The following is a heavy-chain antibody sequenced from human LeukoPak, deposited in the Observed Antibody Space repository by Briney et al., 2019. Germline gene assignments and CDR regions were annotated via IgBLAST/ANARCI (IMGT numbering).Heavy chain of an antibody. Sequence: GGSLRLSCAASGFTFSNSWMTWVRQTPGKGLERVANIKEDGSETYYVDSVRGRFSISRDNAKNSMYLEMNSLRAEDTAVYFCARDRGWQQFDYWGQGTLVTVSA. J-gene: IGHJ4*02. CDR2: IKEDGSET. CDR1: GFTFSNSW. V-gene: IGHV3-7*01. CDR3: ARDRGWQQFDY. D-gene: IGHD5-24*01.